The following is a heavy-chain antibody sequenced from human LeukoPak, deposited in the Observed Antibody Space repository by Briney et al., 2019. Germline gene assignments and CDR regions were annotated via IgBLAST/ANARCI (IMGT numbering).Heavy chain of an antibody. J-gene: IGHJ5*02. CDR1: GYTFTGFY. V-gene: IGHV1-2*04. CDR2: INPNSGGT. Sequence: ASVKVSCKASGYTFTGFYMHWVRQAPGQGLEWMGWINPNSGGTNYAQKFQGWVTMTRDTSISTAYMELRRLRSDDTAVYYCARAAAGLSVGWFDPWGQGTLVTVSS. CDR3: ARAAAGLSVGWFDP. D-gene: IGHD6-13*01.